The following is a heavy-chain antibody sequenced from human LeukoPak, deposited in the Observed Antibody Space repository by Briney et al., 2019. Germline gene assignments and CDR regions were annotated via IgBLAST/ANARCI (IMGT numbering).Heavy chain of an antibody. V-gene: IGHV3-30*18. J-gene: IGHJ5*02. CDR1: GFTFSSYG. CDR3: AKDRRELPRVGWFDP. CDR2: ISYDGSNK. Sequence: GGSLRLSCAASGFTFSSYGMHWVRQAPGKGLEWVAVISYDGSNKYYAGSVKGRFTISRDNSKNTLYLQMNSLRAEDTAVYYCAKDRRELPRVGWFDPWGQGTLVTVSS. D-gene: IGHD1-26*01.